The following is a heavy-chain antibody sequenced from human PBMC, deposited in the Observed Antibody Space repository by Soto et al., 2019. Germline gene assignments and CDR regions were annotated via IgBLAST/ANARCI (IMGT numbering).Heavy chain of an antibody. CDR2: ITPNSGDT. Sequence: GASVKVSCKTSGYIFTGYFIHWVRQTPGQGLQWLGRITPNSGDTKYGQTFQGRVTLTRDTSASTAYMELSGLRADDTALYYCGRWGYGSNSLEFWGQGTLVTVSS. D-gene: IGHD4-17*01. CDR3: GRWGYGSNSLEF. J-gene: IGHJ4*03. CDR1: GYIFTGYF. V-gene: IGHV1-2*06.